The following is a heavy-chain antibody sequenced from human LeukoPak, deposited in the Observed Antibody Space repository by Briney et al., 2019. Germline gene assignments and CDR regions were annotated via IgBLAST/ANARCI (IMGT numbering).Heavy chain of an antibody. V-gene: IGHV3-21*01. D-gene: IGHD6-19*01. CDR3: ARHQSSGWYYDDY. CDR1: GFTFSSYS. J-gene: IGHJ4*02. Sequence: GGSLRLSCAASGFTFSSYSMNWVRQAPGKGLEWVSSISSSSSYIYYADSVKGRFTISRDNAKNSLYLQMNSLRAEDTAVYYCARHQSSGWYYDDYWGQGTLVTVSS. CDR2: ISSSSSYI.